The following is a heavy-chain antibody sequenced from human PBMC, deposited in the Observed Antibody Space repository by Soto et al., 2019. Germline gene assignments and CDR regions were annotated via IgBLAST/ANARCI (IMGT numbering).Heavy chain of an antibody. J-gene: IGHJ3*02. Sequence: SGGSLRLSCAASGFTFDDYAMHWVRQAPGKGLEWVSGISWNSGSIGYADSVKGRFTISRDNAKNSLYLQMNSLRAEDTALYYCAKAMDYGGKGGGAFDIWGQGTMVTVSS. D-gene: IGHD4-17*01. CDR3: AKAMDYGGKGGGAFDI. CDR2: ISWNSGSI. CDR1: GFTFDDYA. V-gene: IGHV3-9*01.